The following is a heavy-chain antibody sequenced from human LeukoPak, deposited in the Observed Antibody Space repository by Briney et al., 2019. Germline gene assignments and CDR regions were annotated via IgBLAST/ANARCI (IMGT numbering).Heavy chain of an antibody. V-gene: IGHV3-74*01. D-gene: IGHD3-10*01. J-gene: IGHJ3*02. CDR2: INSDGRKT. Sequence: PGGSLRLSRVASGFTFSTYWMHWVRQAPGKGLVWVSRINSDGRKTSYAGSVKGRFTISRDNARNTLYLEMNSLRVEDTAVYYCARETPGASKQTDAFDIWGQGTMVTVSS. CDR3: ARETPGASKQTDAFDI. CDR1: GFTFSTYW.